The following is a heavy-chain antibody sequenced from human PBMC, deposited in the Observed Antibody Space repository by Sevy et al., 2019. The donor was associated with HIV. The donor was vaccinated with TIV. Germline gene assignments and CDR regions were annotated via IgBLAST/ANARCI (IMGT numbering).Heavy chain of an antibody. CDR1: GYDFSTSW. V-gene: IGHV5-51*01. CDR3: ARRGILLRGGDYFYYGLDV. Sequence: GESLKISCKGSGYDFSTSWIVWVRQMPGNGLELMGIIFPGDSDTRYSPSFQGQVTISADKSIRTSYLQWRSLKASDTAIYYCARRGILLRGGDYFYYGLDVWGQRTTVTVSS. CDR2: IFPGDSDT. J-gene: IGHJ6*02. D-gene: IGHD1-26*01.